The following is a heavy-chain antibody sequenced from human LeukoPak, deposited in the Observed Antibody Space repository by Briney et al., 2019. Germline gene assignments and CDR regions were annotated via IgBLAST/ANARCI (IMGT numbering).Heavy chain of an antibody. CDR2: ISSSGSTI. J-gene: IGHJ4*02. CDR1: GFTFSSYE. CDR3: ARGSARLMVRGVVDY. D-gene: IGHD3-10*01. Sequence: GGSLRLSCAASGFTFSSYEMNWVRQAPGKGLEWVSYISSSGSTIYYADSVKGRFTISRDNAKNSLYLQMNSLRAEDTAVYYCARGSARLMVRGVVDYWGQGTLVTVSS. V-gene: IGHV3-48*03.